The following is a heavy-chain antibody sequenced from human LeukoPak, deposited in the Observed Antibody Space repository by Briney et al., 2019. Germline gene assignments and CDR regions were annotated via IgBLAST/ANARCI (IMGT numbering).Heavy chain of an antibody. CDR3: AKGPVFVATRAYFFDY. D-gene: IGHD5-12*01. Sequence: TGGSLRLSCAASGFTFSSYAMSWVRQAPGKGLEWVSAISGSGGSTYYADSVKGRFTISRDNSKNTLYLQMNSLRAEDTAVYYCAKGPVFVATRAYFFDYWGEGTLVSVSS. CDR2: ISGSGGST. J-gene: IGHJ4*02. CDR1: GFTFSSYA. V-gene: IGHV3-23*01.